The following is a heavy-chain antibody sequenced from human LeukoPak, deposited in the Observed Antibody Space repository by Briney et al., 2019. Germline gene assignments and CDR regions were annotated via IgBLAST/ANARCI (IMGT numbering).Heavy chain of an antibody. Sequence: GGSLRLSCAASGFTFSDYYMSWIRQAPGKGLEWVSHISNSGSSKYYADSLKGRFTISRDNARNSLYLQMNSLRAEDTAVYYCARGIIIGTLYFDYWGQGTLVTVSS. CDR2: ISNSGSSK. J-gene: IGHJ4*02. CDR3: ARGIIIGTLYFDY. V-gene: IGHV3-11*01. D-gene: IGHD1-20*01. CDR1: GFTFSDYY.